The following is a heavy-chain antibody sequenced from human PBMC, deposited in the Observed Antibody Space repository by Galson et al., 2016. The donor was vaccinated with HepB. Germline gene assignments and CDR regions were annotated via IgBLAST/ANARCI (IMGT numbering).Heavy chain of an antibody. J-gene: IGHJ4*02. CDR3: TKHEVRTHDY. Sequence: SLRLSCAASGLTFSSYAMSWVRQAPGKGLEWVSAIHLGGNDIYYADSVKGRFTISRDDYNRMLYLQMNSLRAEDTAVYYCTKHEVRTHDYWGQGTLVTVSS. V-gene: IGHV3-23*01. CDR2: IHLGGNDI. D-gene: IGHD3-22*01. CDR1: GLTFSSYA.